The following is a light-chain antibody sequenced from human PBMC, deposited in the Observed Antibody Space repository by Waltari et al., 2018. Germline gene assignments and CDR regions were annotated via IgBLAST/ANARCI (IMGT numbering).Light chain of an antibody. CDR2: DVH. CDR3: SSYLSTNTEV. CDR1: SRDVGSYDY. V-gene: IGLV2-14*03. Sequence: QSALTQPASVSGSPGQSIAISCTGTSRDVGSYDYVSWYQQHPGKAPKLVIFDVHYRPLGFSYRFSGSKSGNTASLTISGLQPEDEADYYCSSYLSTNTEVFGGGTKVTVL. J-gene: IGLJ2*01.